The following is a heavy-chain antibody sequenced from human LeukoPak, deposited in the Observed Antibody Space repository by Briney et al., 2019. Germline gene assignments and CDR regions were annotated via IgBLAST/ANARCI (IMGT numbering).Heavy chain of an antibody. CDR2: VNPNSGNT. D-gene: IGHD6-19*01. CDR3: ARVSSSGWGYYYYGMDV. Sequence: ASVKVSCKVSGYTFTSYDINWVRQATGQGLEWMGWVNPNSGNTGYAQKFQGRVTMTRNTSISTAYMELSSLRSEDTAVYYCARVSSSGWGYYYYGMDVWGQGTTVTVSS. J-gene: IGHJ6*02. CDR1: GYTFTSYD. V-gene: IGHV1-8*01.